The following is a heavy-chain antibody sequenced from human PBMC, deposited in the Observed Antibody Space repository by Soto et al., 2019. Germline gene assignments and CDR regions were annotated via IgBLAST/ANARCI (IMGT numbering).Heavy chain of an antibody. V-gene: IGHV3-9*01. CDR3: AKDHMWGGDSTSYYFES. Sequence: EVQLVESGGGLVQPGRSLRLSCAASGFTFDDYAMHWVRQAPGKGLEWVSGIGWNSGSIGYADSVKGRFTISRDNGKSSLYLQLSSLRADDTALYYCAKDHMWGGDSTSYYFESWGQGTLVTVSS. CDR2: IGWNSGSI. D-gene: IGHD6-6*01. J-gene: IGHJ4*02. CDR1: GFTFDDYA.